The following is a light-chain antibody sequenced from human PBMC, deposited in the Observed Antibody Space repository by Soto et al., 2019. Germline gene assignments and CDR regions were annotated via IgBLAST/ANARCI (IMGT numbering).Light chain of an antibody. Sequence: QSALTQPASVSGSPGQSITISCTGTRSDVGGYNFVSWYQQLPGKAPKLMIYEVRNRPSGVSNRFSGSKSGNTASLTISGLQAEDEADYYCSSYTSSSTLAVFGTGTKLTVL. J-gene: IGLJ1*01. CDR1: RSDVGGYNF. V-gene: IGLV2-14*01. CDR3: SSYTSSSTLAV. CDR2: EVR.